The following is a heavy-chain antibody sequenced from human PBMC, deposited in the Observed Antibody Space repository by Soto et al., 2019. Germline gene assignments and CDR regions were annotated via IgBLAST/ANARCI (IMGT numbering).Heavy chain of an antibody. CDR1: GFTFSSYW. CDR2: INSDGSST. Sequence: LRLSCAASGFTFSSYWMHWVRQAPGKGLVWVSRINSDGSSTSYADSVKGRFTISRDNAKNTLYLQMNSLRAEDTAVYYCARAGVVPAAPDYWGQGTLVTVSS. J-gene: IGHJ4*02. CDR3: ARAGVVPAAPDY. D-gene: IGHD2-2*01. V-gene: IGHV3-74*01.